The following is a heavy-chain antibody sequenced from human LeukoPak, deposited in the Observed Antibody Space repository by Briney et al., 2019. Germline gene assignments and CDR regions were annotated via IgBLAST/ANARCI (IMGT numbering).Heavy chain of an antibody. CDR1: GFTFSSYG. CDR2: ISYDGSNK. CDR3: AKDRFEYDSSGYYGD. Sequence: RRSLRLSCAASGFTFSSYGMHWVRQAPGKGLEWVAVISYDGSNKYYADSVKGRFTISRDNSKNTLYLQMNSLRAEDTAVYYCAKDRFEYDSSGYYGDWGQGTLVTVSS. D-gene: IGHD3-22*01. V-gene: IGHV3-30*18. J-gene: IGHJ4*02.